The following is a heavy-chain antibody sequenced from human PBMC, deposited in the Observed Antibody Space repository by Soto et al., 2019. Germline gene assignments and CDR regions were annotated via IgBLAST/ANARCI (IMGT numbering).Heavy chain of an antibody. D-gene: IGHD3-10*01. CDR2: IEPSGGKT. V-gene: IGHV1-46*01. CDR3: GRVMRSLLSITALDT. Sequence: RASVKVSCKASGYTFTRDQIHWVRQAPGQGLEWMGMIEPSGGKTNYAQKFQGRVTLTSDTSTSTVYMALSSLRSEDTAIYFCGRVMRSLLSITALDTWGQGTLVTSPQ. CDR1: GYTFTRDQ. J-gene: IGHJ5*02.